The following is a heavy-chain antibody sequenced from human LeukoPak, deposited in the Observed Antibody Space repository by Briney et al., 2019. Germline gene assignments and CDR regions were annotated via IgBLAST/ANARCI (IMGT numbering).Heavy chain of an antibody. CDR1: GGSISSGDYY. Sequence: SETLSLTCTVSGGSISSGDYYWGWIRQPPGKGLEWIGYIYYSGSTYYNPSLKSRVTISVDTSKNQFSLKLSSVTAADTAVYYCARETLNMTNAFDIWGQGTMVTVSS. D-gene: IGHD2/OR15-2a*01. V-gene: IGHV4-30-4*01. CDR3: ARETLNMTNAFDI. J-gene: IGHJ3*02. CDR2: IYYSGST.